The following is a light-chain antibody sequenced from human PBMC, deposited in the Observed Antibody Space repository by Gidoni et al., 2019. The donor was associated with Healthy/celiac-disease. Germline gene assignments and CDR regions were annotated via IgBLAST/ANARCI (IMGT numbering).Light chain of an antibody. V-gene: IGKV2-28*01. J-gene: IGKJ3*01. CDR2: LGS. CDR1: QSPLHSNGYNY. Sequence: DIVITQSPLSLPVTPGEPASISCRSSQSPLHSNGYNYLDWYLQKPGQSPQLLIYLGSNRASGVPDRFSGSGSGTDFTLKISRVEAEDVGVYYCMQALQTPCTFXPXTKVDIK. CDR3: MQALQTPCT.